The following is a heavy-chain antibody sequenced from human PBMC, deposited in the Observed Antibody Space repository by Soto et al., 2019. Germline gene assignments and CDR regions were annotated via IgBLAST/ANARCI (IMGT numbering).Heavy chain of an antibody. Sequence: PSENLSLTCAVYGGSFSGYYWSWIRQPPGKGLEWIGEINHSGSTNYNPSLKSRVTISVDTSKNQFSLKLSSVTAADTAVYYCARARGFLEWLSSLYYYYGMDVWGQGTTVTVSS. CDR1: GGSFSGYY. CDR3: ARARGFLEWLSSLYYYYGMDV. V-gene: IGHV4-34*01. CDR2: INHSGST. J-gene: IGHJ6*02. D-gene: IGHD3-3*01.